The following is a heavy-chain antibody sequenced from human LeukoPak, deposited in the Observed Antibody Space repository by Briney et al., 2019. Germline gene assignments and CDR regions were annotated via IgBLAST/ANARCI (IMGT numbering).Heavy chain of an antibody. CDR2: ISYDGSNK. CDR3: ARGAGLRLRYFDY. Sequence: AGGSLRLSCAASGFTFSSYAMHWVRQPPGKGLEWVAVISYDGSNKYYADSVKGRFTISRDNSKNTLYLQMNSLRAEDTAVYYCARGAGLRLRYFDYWGQGTLVTVSS. J-gene: IGHJ4*02. CDR1: GFTFSSYA. V-gene: IGHV3-30-3*01. D-gene: IGHD2-21*02.